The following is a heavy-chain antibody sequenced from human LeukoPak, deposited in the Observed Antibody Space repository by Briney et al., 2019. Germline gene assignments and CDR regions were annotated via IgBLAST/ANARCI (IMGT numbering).Heavy chain of an antibody. J-gene: IGHJ3*02. CDR2: IRYDGSNK. CDR1: GFTFSSYG. Sequence: GGSLRLSCAASGFTFSSYGMHWVRQAPGKGLEWVAFIRYDGSNKYYADSVKGRFTISRDNSKNTLYLQMNSLRAEDTAVYYCAKLPTIVVVPAAIGDHDAFDIWGQGTMVTVSS. V-gene: IGHV3-30*02. D-gene: IGHD2-2*02. CDR3: AKLPTIVVVPAAIGDHDAFDI.